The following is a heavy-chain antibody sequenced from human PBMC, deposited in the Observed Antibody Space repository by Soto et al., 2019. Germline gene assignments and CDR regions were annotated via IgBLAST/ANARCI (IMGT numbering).Heavy chain of an antibody. D-gene: IGHD2-21*02. CDR3: AKRDSVTGGYDF. CDR1: GGSISSSSYY. V-gene: IGHV4-39*01. Sequence: QLQLQESGPGLVKPSETLSLTCTVSGGSISSSSYYWTWIRQPPGKGLEWIGSINYSGSTYYSPSLKSRVTISVDTSKNQFSLRLSSVTAADTAVYYCAKRDSVTGGYDFWGQGSLVTVSS. J-gene: IGHJ4*02. CDR2: INYSGST.